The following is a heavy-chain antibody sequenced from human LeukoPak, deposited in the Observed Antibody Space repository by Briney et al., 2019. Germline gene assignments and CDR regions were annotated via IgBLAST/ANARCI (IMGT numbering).Heavy chain of an antibody. CDR2: IYLSGST. Sequence: SETLSLTCTVSRYSISSGFYWGWIRQPPGKGLERIGSIYLSGSTYYNPSLKSRVTISVDTSKNQVSLKLRSVTAADTAVYYCARGDSGWYLGLGFDYWGQGTLVTVSS. V-gene: IGHV4-38-2*02. CDR3: ARGDSGWYLGLGFDY. J-gene: IGHJ4*02. CDR1: RYSISSGFY. D-gene: IGHD6-19*01.